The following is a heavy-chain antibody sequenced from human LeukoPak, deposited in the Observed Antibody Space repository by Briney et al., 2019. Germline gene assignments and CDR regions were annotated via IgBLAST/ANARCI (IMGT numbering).Heavy chain of an antibody. V-gene: IGHV3-7*01. CDR3: AKTRGYSGYVDY. Sequence: PSETLRLSCAASGFTFSNYWLSWVRQAPGKGLEWVANIKQDGSEKYYVDSVKGRFTISRDNAKNSLYLQMNSLRAEDTAVYYCAKTRGYSGYVDYWGQGTLVTVSS. D-gene: IGHD5-12*01. CDR2: IKQDGSEK. CDR1: GFTFSNYW. J-gene: IGHJ4*02.